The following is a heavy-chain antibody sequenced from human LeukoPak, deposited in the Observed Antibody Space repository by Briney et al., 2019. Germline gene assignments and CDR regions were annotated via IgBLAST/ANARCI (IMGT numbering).Heavy chain of an antibody. V-gene: IGHV3-30*04. D-gene: IGHD2-2*01. Sequence: GGSLRLSCVASGFTFSSYAMHWVRQAPGKGLEWVAVISYDGSNKYYADSVKGRFTISRDNSKNTLYLQMNSLRAEDTAVYYCARDPSYQLLSYWFDPWGQGTLVTVSS. CDR1: GFTFSSYA. CDR2: ISYDGSNK. J-gene: IGHJ5*02. CDR3: ARDPSYQLLSYWFDP.